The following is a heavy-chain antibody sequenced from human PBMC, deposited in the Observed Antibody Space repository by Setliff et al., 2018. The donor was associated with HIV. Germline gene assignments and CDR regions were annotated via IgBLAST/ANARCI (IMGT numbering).Heavy chain of an antibody. CDR3: ARDPAVASREVAFDI. J-gene: IGHJ3*02. V-gene: IGHV4-34*12. CDR2: IIHSGST. CDR1: GGSFSGYY. D-gene: IGHD2-21*01. Sequence: SETLSLTCAVYGGSFSGYYWSWIRQPPGKGLEWIGEIIHSGSTNYNPSLKSRVTISVDTSKNQFSLKLSSVTAVDTAVYYCARDPAVASREVAFDIWGQGTMVTVSS.